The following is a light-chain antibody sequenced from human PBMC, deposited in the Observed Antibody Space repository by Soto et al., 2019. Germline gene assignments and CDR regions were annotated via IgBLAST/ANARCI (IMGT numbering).Light chain of an antibody. V-gene: IGLV2-11*01. Sequence: QSALTQPRSVSGSPGQSVTISCTGTSSDVGGYKFVSWYQQHPRKAPKLMIYDVSKRPSGVPDRFSGSKSGNTASLTISGLQAEDEADYYCCSYAGSYRVVFGGGTKVTVL. J-gene: IGLJ2*01. CDR1: SSDVGGYKF. CDR2: DVS. CDR3: CSYAGSYRVV.